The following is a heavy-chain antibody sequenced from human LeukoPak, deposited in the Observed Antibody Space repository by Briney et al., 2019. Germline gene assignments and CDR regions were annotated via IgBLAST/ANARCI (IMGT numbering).Heavy chain of an antibody. V-gene: IGHV3-66*01. CDR3: AREGPGIAAAGTLAFDI. CDR2: IYSGGST. CDR1: GFTVSSNY. J-gene: IGHJ3*02. D-gene: IGHD6-13*01. Sequence: GGSLRLSCAASGFTVSSNYMSWVRQAPGKGLEWVSVIYSGGSTYYADSVKGRFTISRDNSKNTLYLQMNSLRAEDTAVYYCAREGPGIAAAGTLAFDIWGQGTMVTVSS.